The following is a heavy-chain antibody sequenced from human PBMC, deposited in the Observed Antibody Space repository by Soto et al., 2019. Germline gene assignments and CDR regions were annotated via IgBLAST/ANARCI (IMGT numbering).Heavy chain of an antibody. CDR1: GFNFNNFA. CDR2: ISDTGGST. J-gene: IGHJ6*02. D-gene: IGHD3-16*01. CDR3: VKGGRGEYYYYYNGVDV. Sequence: PGGSLRLSCAGSGFNFNNFAMHWVRQAPGTGLEYVSSISDTGGSTFHADSVKGRFIISRDNSKGTLFLQMSSLRVEDTAVYYCVKGGRGEYYYYYNGVDVWGQGTTVTVSS. V-gene: IGHV3-64D*06.